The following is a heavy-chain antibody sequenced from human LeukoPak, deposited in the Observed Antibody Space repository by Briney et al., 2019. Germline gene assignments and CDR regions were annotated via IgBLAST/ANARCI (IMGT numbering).Heavy chain of an antibody. Sequence: GGSLRLSCAASGFTFSSYSMNWVRQAPGKGLEWVSSISSSSSYIYYADPVKGRFTISRDNAKNSLYLQMNSLRAEDTAVYYCARVSDSLVYFDYWGQGTLVTVSS. J-gene: IGHJ4*02. CDR2: ISSSSSYI. CDR1: GFTFSSYS. D-gene: IGHD6-6*01. CDR3: ARVSDSLVYFDY. V-gene: IGHV3-21*01.